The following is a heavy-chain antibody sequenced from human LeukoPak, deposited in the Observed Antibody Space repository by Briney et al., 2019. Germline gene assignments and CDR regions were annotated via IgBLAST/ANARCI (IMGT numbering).Heavy chain of an antibody. CDR3: ARPYSARYYFDH. V-gene: IGHV4-34*01. CDR1: GGSFSGYY. D-gene: IGHD6-13*01. Sequence: NSSETLSLTCAVCGGSFSGYYWSWIRQPPGKGLEWIGEINHSGSTNYNPSLKSRVTISVDTSKNQFSLKLSSVTAADTAVYYCARPYSARYYFDHWGQGTLVTVSS. CDR2: INHSGST. J-gene: IGHJ4*02.